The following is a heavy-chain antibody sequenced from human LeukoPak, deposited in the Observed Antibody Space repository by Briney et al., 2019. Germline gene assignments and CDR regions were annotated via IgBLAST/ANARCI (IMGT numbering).Heavy chain of an antibody. D-gene: IGHD3-9*01. J-gene: IGHJ4*02. Sequence: SETLSLTCTVYGGSISNYYWSWIRQPPGKGLEWIGSIYYSGSTYYNPSLKSRVTISVDTSKNQFSLKLSSVTAADTAVYYCARLRLVTSYYFDYWGQGTLVTVSS. V-gene: IGHV4-59*05. CDR2: IYYSGST. CDR1: GGSISNYY. CDR3: ARLRLVTSYYFDY.